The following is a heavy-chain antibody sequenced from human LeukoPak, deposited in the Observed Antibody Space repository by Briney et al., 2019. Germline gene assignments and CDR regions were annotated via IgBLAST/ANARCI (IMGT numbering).Heavy chain of an antibody. V-gene: IGHV3-21*01. CDR3: ARDYYLDTAPFDY. CDR1: GFTFSSYS. D-gene: IGHD5-18*01. CDR2: ISSSSSYI. J-gene: IGHJ4*02. Sequence: GGSLRLSCAASGFTFSSYSMNWVRQAPGKGLEWVSSISSSSSYIYYADSVKGRFTISRDNAKNSLYLQMNSLRAEDTAVYYCARDYYLDTAPFDYWGQGTLVTVSS.